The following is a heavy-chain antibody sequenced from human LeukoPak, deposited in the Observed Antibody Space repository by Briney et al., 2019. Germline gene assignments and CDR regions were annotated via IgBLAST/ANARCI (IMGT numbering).Heavy chain of an antibody. Sequence: GGSLRLSCAGSGITLAYYGMHWVRQAPGKGLEWVTLISHDGNNKYYADSVKGRFSISRDNSKNMLYLQMNSLRAEDTAVYYCAKDRRVRGRSSPDHWGQGTLVTVSS. V-gene: IGHV3-30*18. CDR1: GITLAYYG. CDR3: AKDRRVRGRSSPDH. D-gene: IGHD2-2*01. CDR2: ISHDGNNK. J-gene: IGHJ4*02.